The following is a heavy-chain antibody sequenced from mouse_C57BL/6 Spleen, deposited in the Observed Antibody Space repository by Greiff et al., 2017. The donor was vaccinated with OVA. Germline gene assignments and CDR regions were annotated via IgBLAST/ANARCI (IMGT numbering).Heavy chain of an antibody. CDR2: INPSTGGT. D-gene: IGHD2-5*01. CDR1: GYSFTGYY. CDR3: ARGPYSNYVGWFAY. Sequence: VQLQQSGPELVKPGASVKISCKASGYSFTGYYMNWVKQSPEKSLEWIGEINPSTGGTTYNQKFKAKATLTVDKSSSTAYMQLKSLTSEDSAVYYCARGPYSNYVGWFAYWGQGTLVTVSA. J-gene: IGHJ3*01. V-gene: IGHV1-42*01.